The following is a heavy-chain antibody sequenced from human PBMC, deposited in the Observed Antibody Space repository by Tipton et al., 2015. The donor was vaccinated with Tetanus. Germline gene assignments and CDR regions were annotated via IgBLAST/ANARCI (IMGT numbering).Heavy chain of an antibody. Sequence: QSGPEVKKPGSSVKVSCKASGGTFTNYALSWVRQAPGQGLEWVGGITPIFGTTNSAPKFQGRVTITADESTNTAYMELSSLRSEDTAVYYCAGAPNRISRAYDFGGQGTQITVSS. V-gene: IGHV1-69*01. D-gene: IGHD1-14*01. J-gene: IGHJ4*02. CDR3: AGAPNRISRAYDF. CDR1: GGTFTNYA. CDR2: ITPIFGTT.